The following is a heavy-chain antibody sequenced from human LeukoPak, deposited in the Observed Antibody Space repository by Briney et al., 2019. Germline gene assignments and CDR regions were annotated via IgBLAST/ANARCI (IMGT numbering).Heavy chain of an antibody. Sequence: GGSLRLSCAASGFTFSDYYMSWIRQAPGKGLEWVSYISSSSYTNYADSVKGRFTISRDNAKNSLYLQMNSLRAEDTAVYYCARICRGNWFDPWGRGTLVTVSS. V-gene: IGHV3-11*06. D-gene: IGHD3-10*01. CDR1: GFTFSDYY. J-gene: IGHJ5*02. CDR2: ISSSSYT. CDR3: ARICRGNWFDP.